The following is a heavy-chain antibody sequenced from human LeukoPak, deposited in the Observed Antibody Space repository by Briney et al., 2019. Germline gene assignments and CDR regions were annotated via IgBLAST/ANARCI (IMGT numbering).Heavy chain of an antibody. CDR3: ARVGGHCTSTSCPPPDY. J-gene: IGHJ4*02. CDR1: GFTFSRNG. CDR2: IWFDGSDR. Sequence: GGSLRLSCAASGFTFSRNGMHWVRQAPGKGLEWVALIWFDGSDRYYADSVKGRFTISRDNSKNTLYLQMNSLRAEDTAVYYCARVGGHCTSTSCPPPDYWGQGTLVTVSS. V-gene: IGHV3-30*02. D-gene: IGHD2-2*01.